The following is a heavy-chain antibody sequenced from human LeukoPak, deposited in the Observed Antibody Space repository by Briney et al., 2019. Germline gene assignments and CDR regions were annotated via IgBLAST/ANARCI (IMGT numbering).Heavy chain of an antibody. D-gene: IGHD6-13*01. V-gene: IGHV1-18*01. CDR2: ISAYNGNT. CDR1: GYTFTSYG. CDR3: ARADSSSFPYYFDY. J-gene: IGHJ4*02. Sequence: ASVKVSCKASGYTFTSYGISWVRQAPGQRLEWMGWISAYNGNTNYAQKLQGRVTMTTDTSTSTAYMELRSLRSDDTAVYYCARADSSSFPYYFDYWGQGTLVTVSS.